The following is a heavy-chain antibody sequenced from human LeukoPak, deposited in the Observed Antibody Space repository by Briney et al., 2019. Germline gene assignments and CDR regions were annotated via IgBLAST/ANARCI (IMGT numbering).Heavy chain of an antibody. CDR3: ARDVIVDTAMVTPMDV. D-gene: IGHD5-18*01. Sequence: SETLSLTCTVSGGSISSYYWSWIRQPAGKGLEWIGRIYTSGSTNYNPSLKSRVTMSVDTSKNQFSLKLSSVTAADTAVYYCARDVIVDTAMVTPMDVWGKGTTVTVSS. CDR1: GGSISSYY. J-gene: IGHJ6*03. V-gene: IGHV4-4*07. CDR2: IYTSGST.